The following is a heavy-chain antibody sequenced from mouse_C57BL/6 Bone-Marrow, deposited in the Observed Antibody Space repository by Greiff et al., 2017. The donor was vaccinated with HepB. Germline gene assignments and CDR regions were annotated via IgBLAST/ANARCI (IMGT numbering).Heavy chain of an antibody. D-gene: IGHD2-4*01. J-gene: IGHJ3*01. CDR2: IRSKSNNYAT. Sequence: EVKLVESGGGLVQPKGSLKLSCAASGFSFNTYAMNWVRQAPGKGLEWVARIRSKSNNYATYYADSVKDRVTISRDDSESMLYLQMNNLKTEDTAMYYCVRQGYDYGSYWGQGTLVTVSA. V-gene: IGHV10-1*01. CDR3: VRQGYDYGSY. CDR1: GFSFNTYA.